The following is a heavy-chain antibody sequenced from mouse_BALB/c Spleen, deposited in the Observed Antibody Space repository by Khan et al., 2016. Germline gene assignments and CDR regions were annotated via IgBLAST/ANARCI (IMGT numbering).Heavy chain of an antibody. D-gene: IGHD1-2*01. CDR2: INPSNGRT. J-gene: IGHJ4*01. CDR3: AIITTRAMDY. V-gene: IGHV1S81*02. CDR1: GYTFTSYW. Sequence: QVQLQQPGAELVKPGASVKLSCKASGYTFTSYWMHWVKQRPGQGLEWIGEINPSNGRTNYNQKIKGKATMTVDKSSSTAYMELARFTSDDSSIYYCAIITTRAMDYWGQGTSVTVSS.